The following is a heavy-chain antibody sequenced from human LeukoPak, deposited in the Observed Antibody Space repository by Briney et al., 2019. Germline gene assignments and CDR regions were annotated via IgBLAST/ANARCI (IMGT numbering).Heavy chain of an antibody. CDR3: ARVSLGLDY. CDR2: ISSSGSTI. Sequence: GGTLRLSCAASGFTFSSYEMNWVRQAPGKGLEWVSYISSSGSTIYYADSVKGRFTISRDNAKNSLYLQMNSLRAEDTAVYYCARVSLGLDYWGQGTLVTVSS. CDR1: GFTFSSYE. J-gene: IGHJ4*02. V-gene: IGHV3-48*03.